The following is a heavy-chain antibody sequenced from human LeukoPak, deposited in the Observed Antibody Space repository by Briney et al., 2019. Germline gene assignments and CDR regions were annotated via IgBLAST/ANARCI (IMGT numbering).Heavy chain of an antibody. CDR2: FDPEDGET. V-gene: IGHV1-24*01. CDR1: GYTLTELS. Sequence: ASVKVSCKVSGYTLTELSMHWVRQAPGKGLEWMGCFDPEDGETIYAQKFQGRVTMTEDTSTDTAYMVLSSLRSEDTAVYYCATYTSSTPYYYMDVWGKGTTVTVSS. CDR3: ATYTSSTPYYYMDV. J-gene: IGHJ6*03. D-gene: IGHD2-2*01.